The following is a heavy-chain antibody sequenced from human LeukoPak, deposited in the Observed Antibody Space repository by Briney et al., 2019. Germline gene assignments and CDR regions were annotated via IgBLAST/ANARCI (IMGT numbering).Heavy chain of an antibody. V-gene: IGHV1-2*02. CDR2: INPNSGGT. D-gene: IGHD1-20*01. CDR3: AREVGLKVTGTTGFDY. CDR1: GYTFTGYY. Sequence: GASVKVSCKASGYTFTGYYMHWVGQAPGQGLEWMGWINPNSGGTNYAQKFQGRVTMTRETSISTAYMELSKLRSDDTAVYYCAREVGLKVTGTTGFDYWGQGTLVTVSS. J-gene: IGHJ4*02.